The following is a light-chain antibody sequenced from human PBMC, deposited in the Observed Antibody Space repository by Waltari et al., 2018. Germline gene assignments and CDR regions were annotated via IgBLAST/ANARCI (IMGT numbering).Light chain of an antibody. J-gene: IGKJ1*01. CDR3: QQYNSYEWT. V-gene: IGKV1-5*01. CDR1: QSLSNW. CDR2: GAS. Sequence: DIQMTQSPSTLSASIGDRVTITCRASQSLSNWLAWYQQKPGKAPKHLIFGASSLESGVPSRFSGSGSGTEFTLTISSLQPDDFATYYCQQYNSYEWTFGQGTKVAIK.